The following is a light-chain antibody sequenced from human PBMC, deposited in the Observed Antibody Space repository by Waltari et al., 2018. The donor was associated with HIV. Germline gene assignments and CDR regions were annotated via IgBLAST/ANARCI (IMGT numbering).Light chain of an antibody. J-gene: IGKJ4*01. Sequence: DIQMTQSPSSLSASAGDRITISCQASQDIGNSLNWYQQKPGKAPNLLIYDASNLETGVSSRFSGSGSGTDFTFTISSLQSEDTATYYCQHYDNFSTFGGGTKVEIK. CDR2: DAS. CDR3: QHYDNFST. CDR1: QDIGNS. V-gene: IGKV1-33*01.